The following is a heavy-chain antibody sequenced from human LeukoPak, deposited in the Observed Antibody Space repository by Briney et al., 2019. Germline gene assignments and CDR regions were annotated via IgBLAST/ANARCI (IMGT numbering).Heavy chain of an antibody. CDR1: GFVFSIYT. CDR2: ISGSGNGFSI. J-gene: IGHJ4*02. CDR3: VKDFGRVRGTPDS. D-gene: IGHD3-16*01. Sequence: GGSLRLSCSASGFVFSIYTMYWVRQAPGKGPEYVSTISGSGNGFSIYYADSVKGRYTISRDDSKSTLYLQMNGLRSEDTAVYYCVKDFGRVRGTPDSWGQGTLVTVSS. V-gene: IGHV3-64D*06.